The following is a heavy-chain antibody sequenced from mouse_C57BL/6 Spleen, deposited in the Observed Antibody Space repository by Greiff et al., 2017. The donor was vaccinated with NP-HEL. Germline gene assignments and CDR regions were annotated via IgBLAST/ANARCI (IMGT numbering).Heavy chain of an antibody. D-gene: IGHD1-1*01. CDR2: IDPETGGT. CDR1: GYTFTDYE. V-gene: IGHV1-15*01. CDR3: TSEPYYYGSGYDYFGY. J-gene: IGHJ2*01. Sequence: VQLQESGAELVRPGASVTLSCKASGYTFTDYEMHWVKQTPVHGLEWIGAIDPETGGTAYNQKFKGKAILTADKSSSTAYMELRSLTSEDSAVYYCTSEPYYYGSGYDYFGYWGQGTTLSVSS.